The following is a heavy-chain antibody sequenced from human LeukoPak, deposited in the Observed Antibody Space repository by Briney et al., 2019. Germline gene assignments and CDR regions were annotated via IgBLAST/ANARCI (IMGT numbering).Heavy chain of an antibody. V-gene: IGHV4-59*01. D-gene: IGHD3-22*01. Sequence: SETLSLTCTVSGGSISSYYWSWIRQPPGKGLEWIGCIYYSGSTNYNPSLKSRVTISVDTSKNQFSLKLSSVTAADTAVYYCARDVNYYDSSGYLNWFDPWGQGTLVTVSS. CDR3: ARDVNYYDSSGYLNWFDP. CDR2: IYYSGST. CDR1: GGSISSYY. J-gene: IGHJ5*02.